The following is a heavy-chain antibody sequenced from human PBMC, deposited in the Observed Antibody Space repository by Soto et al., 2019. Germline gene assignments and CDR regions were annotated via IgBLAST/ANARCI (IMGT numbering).Heavy chain of an antibody. CDR2: VYYTGST. J-gene: IGHJ6*02. CDR3: ARARIQRRSYYYYGMDV. D-gene: IGHD5-18*01. CDR1: GGSISNYY. Sequence: KASETLSLTCTVSGGSISNYYWTWIRQTPGKGLEWIGYVYYTGSTNYNPSLKSRVTISVDTSKNQFSLKLSSVTAADTAVYYCARARIQRRSYYYYGMDVWGQGTTVTVSS. V-gene: IGHV4-59*01.